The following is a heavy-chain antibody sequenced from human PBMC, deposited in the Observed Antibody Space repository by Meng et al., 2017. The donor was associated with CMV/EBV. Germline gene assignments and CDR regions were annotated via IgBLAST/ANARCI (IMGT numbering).Heavy chain of an antibody. CDR1: GFTFRSYW. J-gene: IGHJ4*02. V-gene: IGHV3-7*01. CDR3: ARDCSSTSCSPAFDY. D-gene: IGHD2-2*01. CDR2: IKQDGSEK. Sequence: GESLKISCAASGFTFRSYWMSWVRQAPGKGLEWVANIKQDGSEKYYVDSVKGRFTISRDNAKNSLYLQMNSLRAEDTAVYYCARDCSSTSCSPAFDYWGQGTLVTVSS.